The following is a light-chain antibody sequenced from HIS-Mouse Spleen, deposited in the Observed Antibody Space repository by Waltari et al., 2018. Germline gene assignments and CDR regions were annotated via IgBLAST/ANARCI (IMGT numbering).Light chain of an antibody. CDR2: EGS. CDR1: SSYVGRYNL. V-gene: IGLV2-23*03. J-gene: IGLJ2*01. CDR3: CSYAGSSTFEV. Sequence: QSALTQPASLSGSPGPSITISCTGTSSYVGRYNLVSWYQQHPGTAPKLMIYEGSKRTAGVSNRFSGSKSGNTASLTISGLQAEDEADYYCCSYAGSSTFEVFGGGTKLTVL.